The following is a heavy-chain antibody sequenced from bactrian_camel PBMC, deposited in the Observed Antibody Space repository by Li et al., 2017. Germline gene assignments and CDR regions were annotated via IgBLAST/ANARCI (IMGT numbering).Heavy chain of an antibody. Sequence: HVQLVESGGGSVQAGGSLRVSCDVSEHTNPAYYCLGWFRQAPGKEREGVAAIYIGGSSIFYVDSVKGRFTISQDNANGTLYLQMDSLRPEDTAMYYCASGPWGLPYLRDSAFTHWGQGTQVTVS. CDR3: ASGPWGLPYLRDSAFTH. J-gene: IGHJ4*01. CDR2: IYIGGSSI. D-gene: IGHD1*01. V-gene: IGHV3S54*01. CDR1: EHTNPAYYC.